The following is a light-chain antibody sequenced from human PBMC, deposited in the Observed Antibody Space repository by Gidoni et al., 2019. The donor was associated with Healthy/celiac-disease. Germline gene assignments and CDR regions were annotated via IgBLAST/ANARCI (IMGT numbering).Light chain of an antibody. CDR1: PSVSSN. J-gene: IGKJ2*01. V-gene: IGKV3-15*01. Sequence: EIVMTQSPATLSVSPGERATLSCRASPSVSSNLAWYQQKPGQAPRLLIYGASTRATGIPARFSGSGSGTEFTLTISSLQSEDFAVYYCQQYNNWPPQYTFXQXTKLEIK. CDR2: GAS. CDR3: QQYNNWPPQYT.